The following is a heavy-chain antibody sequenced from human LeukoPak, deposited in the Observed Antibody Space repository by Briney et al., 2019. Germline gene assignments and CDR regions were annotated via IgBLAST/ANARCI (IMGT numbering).Heavy chain of an antibody. D-gene: IGHD3-16*01. CDR3: AAYYHYYYYIDV. CDR1: GGSISSSSYY. V-gene: IGHV4-39*01. Sequence: SETLSLTCTVSGGSISSSSYYWGWIRQPPGKGLEWIGTSYYSGTTYYNPSLKSRVAISVDTSTNQFSLNLTSVTAADTAVYYCAAYYHYYYYIDVWGKGTTVTVSS. CDR2: SYYSGTT. J-gene: IGHJ6*03.